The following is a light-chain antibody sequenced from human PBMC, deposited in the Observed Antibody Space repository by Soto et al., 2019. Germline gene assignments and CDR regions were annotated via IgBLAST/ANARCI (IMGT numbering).Light chain of an antibody. V-gene: IGKV1-9*01. J-gene: IGKJ5*01. CDR2: AAS. CDR1: QGISSF. CDR3: QQLNSYPIT. Sequence: DIQLTQSPSFLSASVEDRVTITCRASQGISSFLAWYQQKPGKAPKFLIYAASTLQSGVPSRFSGSGSGTEFTLTIISLQHEEFATYYCQQLNSYPITFGQETRLEIK.